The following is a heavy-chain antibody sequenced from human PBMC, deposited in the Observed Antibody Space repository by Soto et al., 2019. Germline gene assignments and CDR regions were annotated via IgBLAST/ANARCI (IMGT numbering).Heavy chain of an antibody. V-gene: IGHV4-34*01. Sequence: SETLSLTCAVYGGSFSGYYWSWIRQPPGKGLEWIGEINHSGSTNYNPSLKSRVTISVDTSKNQFSLKLSSVTAADTAVYYCARAPARGVSMVRGVRAYYFDYWGQGTLVTVSS. D-gene: IGHD3-10*01. CDR3: ARAPARGVSMVRGVRAYYFDY. CDR1: GGSFSGYY. J-gene: IGHJ4*02. CDR2: INHSGST.